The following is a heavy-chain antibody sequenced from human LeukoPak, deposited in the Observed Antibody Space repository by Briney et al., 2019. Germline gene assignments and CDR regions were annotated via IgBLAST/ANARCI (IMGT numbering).Heavy chain of an antibody. Sequence: PGGSLRPSCAASGFTFSSYGMTWVRQAPGKGLEWVSAISGSGGSTYYADSVKGRFTISRDNSKNTLYLQMNSLRAEDTAVYYCARDCRYSYGNDAFDIWGQGTMVTVSS. J-gene: IGHJ3*02. CDR1: GFTFSSYG. CDR3: ARDCRYSYGNDAFDI. D-gene: IGHD5-18*01. CDR2: ISGSGGST. V-gene: IGHV3-23*01.